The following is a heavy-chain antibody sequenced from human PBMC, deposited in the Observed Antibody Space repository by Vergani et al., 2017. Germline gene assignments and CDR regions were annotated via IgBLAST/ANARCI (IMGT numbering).Heavy chain of an antibody. Sequence: QLVESGGGWVQPGGSLRLSCVVSGFDFSSYIMNWVRQAPGKGLEWVSFVSTGTKSQSYAESVKGRFTISRDSAKNSLYLQMNSLRVEDTGVYYCARARCIETCYMSNWFDSWGQGTLVTVSS. J-gene: IGHJ5*01. CDR2: VSTGTKSQ. CDR1: GFDFSSYI. D-gene: IGHD3-9*01. CDR3: ARARCIETCYMSNWFDS. V-gene: IGHV3-48*01.